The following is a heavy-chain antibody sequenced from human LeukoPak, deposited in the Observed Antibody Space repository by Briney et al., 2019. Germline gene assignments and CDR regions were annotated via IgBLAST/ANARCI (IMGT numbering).Heavy chain of an antibody. CDR1: GYSISSGYY. J-gene: IGHJ4*02. CDR3: ARGAADISGYYFDY. Sequence: SETLSLTCAVSGYSISSGYYWGSIRQPPGKELDWIGYIYYSGSTNYNPSLKSRVTISVDTSKNQFSLKLSSVTGADTAVYYCARGAADISGYYFDYWGQGTLVTVSS. CDR2: IYYSGST. V-gene: IGHV4-61*01. D-gene: IGHD2-15*01.